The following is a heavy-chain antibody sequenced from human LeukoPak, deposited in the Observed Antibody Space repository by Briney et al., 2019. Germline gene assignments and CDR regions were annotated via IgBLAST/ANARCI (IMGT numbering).Heavy chain of an antibody. CDR1: GGTFSSYA. CDR2: IIPIFGTA. D-gene: IGHD6-25*01. V-gene: IGHV1-69*13. Sequence: ASVKVSCKASGGTFSSYAIGWVRQAPGQGLEWMGGIIPIFGTANYAQKFQGRVTITADESTSTAYMELSSLRSEDTAVYYCASPQRHGPTSFDYWGQGTLVTVSS. J-gene: IGHJ4*02. CDR3: ASPQRHGPTSFDY.